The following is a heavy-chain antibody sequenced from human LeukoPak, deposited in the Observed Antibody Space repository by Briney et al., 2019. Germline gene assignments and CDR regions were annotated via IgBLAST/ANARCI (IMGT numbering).Heavy chain of an antibody. V-gene: IGHV1-2*02. D-gene: IGHD6-13*01. CDR1: GYTFTDYY. J-gene: IGHJ5*02. Sequence: ASVKASCKASGYTFTDYYIYWVRQAPGQGLEWMGWINPSSGGTNYAQNFQGRVTMTRDTSISTAYMELSRLRSDDTAVYYCARVRSSSWSLFDPWGQGTLVTVSS. CDR3: ARVRSSSWSLFDP. CDR2: INPSSGGT.